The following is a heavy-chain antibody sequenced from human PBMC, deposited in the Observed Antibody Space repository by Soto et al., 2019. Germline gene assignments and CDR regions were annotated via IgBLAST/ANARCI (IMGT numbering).Heavy chain of an antibody. CDR1: GFTFNIYS. CDR3: ARSVEGHFDY. D-gene: IGHD6-19*01. J-gene: IGHJ4*02. CDR2: ITSDTKTI. Sequence: EVQLVESGGDLVQRGGSLRLSCAASGFTFNIYSMNWVRQAPGKGLEWFSYITSDTKTIKYEDSVKGRFTISRDNAKNSVYLQMNSLRDEDTAVYYCARSVEGHFDYWGQGTVVTVSP. V-gene: IGHV3-48*02.